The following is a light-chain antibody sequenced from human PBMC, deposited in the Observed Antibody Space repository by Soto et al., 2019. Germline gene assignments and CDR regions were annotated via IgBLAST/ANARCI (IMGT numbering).Light chain of an antibody. CDR2: DDI. V-gene: IGLV2-23*01. CDR1: TDDIRSYKL. CDR3: CSHSGFNTRYV. Sequence: QSVLTQLASVSGSPGQSITISCTGITDDIRSYKLVSWYQQYPGKAPKLIIYDDIKRPSGVSSRFSGSKSGNTASLSISGLQAEDEADHLCCSHSGFNTRYVFVSGIKVTVL. J-gene: IGLJ1*01.